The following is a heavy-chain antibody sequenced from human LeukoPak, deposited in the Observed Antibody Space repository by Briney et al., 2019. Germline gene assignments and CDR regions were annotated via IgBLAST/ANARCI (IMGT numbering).Heavy chain of an antibody. V-gene: IGHV4-38-2*02. CDR1: GFSISSGYY. Sequence: KPSETLSLTCTVSGFSISSGYYWGWIRQPPGKGLEWIGSIFHTGSTYYNPSLKSRVTISVDTSKNQFSLKLTSVTAADTAVYYCARQWDYGDYQDWGQGTLVTVSS. D-gene: IGHD4-17*01. J-gene: IGHJ4*02. CDR2: IFHTGST. CDR3: ARQWDYGDYQD.